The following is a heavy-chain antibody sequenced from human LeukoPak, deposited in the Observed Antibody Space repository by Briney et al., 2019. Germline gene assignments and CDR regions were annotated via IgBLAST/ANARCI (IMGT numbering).Heavy chain of an antibody. J-gene: IGHJ4*02. V-gene: IGHV4-34*01. CDR2: INHSGST. Sequence: SETLSLTCAVYGGSFSGYYWSWIRQPPGKGLEWIGEINHSGSTNYNPSLKSRVTISVDTSKNQFSLKLSSVTAADTAVYYCARQRFTIFGVVYFDYWGQGTLVTVSS. D-gene: IGHD3-3*01. CDR3: ARQRFTIFGVVYFDY. CDR1: GGSFSGYY.